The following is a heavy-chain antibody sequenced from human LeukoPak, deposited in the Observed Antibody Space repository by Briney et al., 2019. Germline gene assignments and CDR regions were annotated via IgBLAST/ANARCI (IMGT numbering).Heavy chain of an antibody. CDR1: GDSINNNNYY. D-gene: IGHD3-9*01. J-gene: IGHJ4*02. CDR2: IYHSGSTYHSGST. V-gene: IGHV4-39*07. CDR3: ARGSRYYDVLTGFDY. Sequence: SETLSLTCTVSGDSINNNNYYWGWLRQPPWKGLEWIGSIYHSGSTYHSGSTYYNPSLKSRVTISLDTSKNQFSLRLSSVIAADTAIYYCARGSRYYDVLTGFDYWGQGTLVTVSS.